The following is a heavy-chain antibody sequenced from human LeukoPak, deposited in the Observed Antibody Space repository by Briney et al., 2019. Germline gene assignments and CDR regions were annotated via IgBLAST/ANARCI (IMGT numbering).Heavy chain of an antibody. CDR3: GKTTVGYSSGQKPAWPVDF. CDR1: GFTFGSHA. V-gene: IGHV3-23*01. D-gene: IGHD5-18*01. J-gene: IGHJ4*02. Sequence: GGSLRLSCEASGFTFGSHAMYWVRQAPGKGLEWVAGIFGSGGSPHYADSVKGRFTIHRDNPRNTVYLQINSLRDDDTAVYYCGKTTVGYSSGQKPAWPVDFWGQGTLVSVSS. CDR2: IFGSGGSP.